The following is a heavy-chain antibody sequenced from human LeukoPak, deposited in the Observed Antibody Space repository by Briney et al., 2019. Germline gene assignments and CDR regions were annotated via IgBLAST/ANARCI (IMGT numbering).Heavy chain of an antibody. CDR2: IKKDGSEK. J-gene: IGHJ4*02. V-gene: IGHV3-7*01. D-gene: IGHD5-18*01. CDR3: ARDLSGVTGYTYGRGIDY. Sequence: GGSLRLSCAASGFTFSSYWMSWVRQAPGKGLEWVANIKKDGSEKYYVDSVKGRFTISRDNAKTSLNLQMNSLRVEDTAVYYCARDLSGVTGYTYGRGIDYWGQGTLVTVSS. CDR1: GFTFSSYW.